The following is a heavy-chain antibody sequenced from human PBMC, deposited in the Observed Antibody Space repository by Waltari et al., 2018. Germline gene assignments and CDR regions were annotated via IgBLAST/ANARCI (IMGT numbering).Heavy chain of an antibody. CDR3: ARDPSGSSDYYFDY. V-gene: IGHV3-30-3*01. CDR1: GFTFSSYA. Sequence: QVQLVESGGGVVQPGRSLRLSCAASGFTFSSYAMHWVRQAPGKGLEWVAVISYDGSNKYYADSVKGRFTISRDNSKNTLYLQMNSLRAEDTAVYYCARDPSGSSDYYFDYWGQGTLVTVSS. D-gene: IGHD1-26*01. CDR2: ISYDGSNK. J-gene: IGHJ4*02.